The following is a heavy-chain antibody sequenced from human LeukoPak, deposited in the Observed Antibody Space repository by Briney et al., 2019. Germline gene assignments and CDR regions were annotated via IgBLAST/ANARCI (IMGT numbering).Heavy chain of an antibody. D-gene: IGHD3-22*01. CDR3: AKDPPALVVTYGFDI. V-gene: IGHV3-33*06. J-gene: IGHJ3*02. Sequence: GRSLRLSCAASGFTFSIYAMHWVRQAPGKGLEWVAVMWYDGSNEYYADSVKGRFTISRDNSKNTLYLQMNSLRVEDTAVYYCAKDPPALVVTYGFDIWGRGTMVTVSS. CDR2: MWYDGSNE. CDR1: GFTFSIYA.